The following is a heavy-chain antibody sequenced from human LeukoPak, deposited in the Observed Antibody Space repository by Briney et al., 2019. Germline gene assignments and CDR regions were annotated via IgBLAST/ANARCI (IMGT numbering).Heavy chain of an antibody. Sequence: SETLSLTCTVSGGSISGDYYWSWIRQPPGKGLEWIGYIYYSGSTYHNPSLKSRVTISVDTSKNQFSLKLSSVTAADTAVYYCARGNYGSSSEFGFDYWGQGILVTVSS. V-gene: IGHV4-30-4*02. D-gene: IGHD6-6*01. J-gene: IGHJ4*02. CDR3: ARGNYGSSSEFGFDY. CDR1: GGSISGDYY. CDR2: IYYSGST.